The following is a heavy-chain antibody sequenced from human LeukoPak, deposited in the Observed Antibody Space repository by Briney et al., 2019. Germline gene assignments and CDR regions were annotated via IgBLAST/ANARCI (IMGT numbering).Heavy chain of an antibody. CDR3: ARRHNWLGGGFDH. V-gene: IGHV4-39*01. CDR2: IYSTGST. J-gene: IGHJ4*02. Sequence: PSETLSLTCTVSGGSIRSSDFYWGWIRQPPGKGLEWIGNIYSTGSTYYNPSLKSRVTISVAASKIQFSLKLTSVTAADTSVYFCARRHNWLGGGFDHWGQGTLVIVSS. CDR1: GGSIRSSDFY. D-gene: IGHD6-19*01.